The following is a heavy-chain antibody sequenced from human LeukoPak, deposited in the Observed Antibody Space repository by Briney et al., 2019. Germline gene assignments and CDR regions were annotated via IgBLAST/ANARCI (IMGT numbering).Heavy chain of an antibody. J-gene: IGHJ4*02. D-gene: IGHD3-16*01. CDR1: GGTFSSYA. CDR3: ARSVRGTNDY. CDR2: INPSGGST. V-gene: IGHV1-46*01. Sequence: GASVKVSCKASGGTFSSYAISWVRQAPGQGLEWMGIINPSGGSTSYAQKFQGRVTMTRDTSTSTVYMELSSLRSEDTAVYYCARSVRGTNDYWGQGTLVTVSS.